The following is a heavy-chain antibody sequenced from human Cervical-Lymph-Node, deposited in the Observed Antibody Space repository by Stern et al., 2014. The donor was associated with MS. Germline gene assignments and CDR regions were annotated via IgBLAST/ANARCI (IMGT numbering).Heavy chain of an antibody. V-gene: IGHV1-69*01. D-gene: IGHD1-26*01. CDR1: GGTFSSYA. J-gene: IGHJ6*02. CDR3: ARGELKEGLVRGMDV. Sequence: QVQLVESGAEVKKPGSSVKVSCKASGGTFSSYAISLVRQAPGQGLEWMGGIIPLFGTAKSAQKFQGRVTITADESTSTAYMELSSLRSEDTAVYYCARGELKEGLVRGMDVWGQGTTVTVSS. CDR2: IIPLFGTA.